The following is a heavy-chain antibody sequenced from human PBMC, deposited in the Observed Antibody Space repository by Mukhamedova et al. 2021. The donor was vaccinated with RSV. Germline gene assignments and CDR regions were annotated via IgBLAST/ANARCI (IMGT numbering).Heavy chain of an antibody. CDR2: GSEK. Sequence: GSEKSYVDSVKARFTISRDNAKNSLYLQMNSLRAESTAVYYCARRRTTGTAGYMDGRGRGTTVTVSS. D-gene: IGHD1-1*01. CDR3: ARRRTTGTAGYMDG. J-gene: IGHJ6*03. V-gene: IGHV3-7*01.